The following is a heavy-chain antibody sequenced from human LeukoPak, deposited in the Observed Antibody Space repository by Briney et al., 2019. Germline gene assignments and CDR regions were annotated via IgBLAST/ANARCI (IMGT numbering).Heavy chain of an antibody. Sequence: SETLSLTCTVSSGSISSADYYWNWVRQHPGKGLEWIGYIYYSGSTYYNPSLKSRVTISVDTSKNQFSLKLSSVTAADTAVYYCARGFIAAAGRGWFDPWGQGTLVTVSS. D-gene: IGHD6-13*01. V-gene: IGHV4-31*03. J-gene: IGHJ5*02. CDR3: ARGFIAAAGRGWFDP. CDR1: SGSISSADYY. CDR2: IYYSGST.